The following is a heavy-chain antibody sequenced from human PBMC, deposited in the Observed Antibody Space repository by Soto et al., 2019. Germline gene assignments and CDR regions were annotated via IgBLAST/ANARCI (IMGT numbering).Heavy chain of an antibody. D-gene: IGHD3-3*01. J-gene: IGHJ6*03. CDR3: ARSPSWAGVGSYYYYYYYMDV. Sequence: EVQLVESGGGLVKPGGSLRLSCAASGFTFSSYSMNWVRQAPGKGLEWVSSISSSSSYIYYADSVKGRFTISRDNAKNSLYLQMNSLRAEYTAVYYCARSPSWAGVGSYYYYYYYMDVWGKGTTVTVSS. CDR2: ISSSSSYI. V-gene: IGHV3-21*01. CDR1: GFTFSSYS.